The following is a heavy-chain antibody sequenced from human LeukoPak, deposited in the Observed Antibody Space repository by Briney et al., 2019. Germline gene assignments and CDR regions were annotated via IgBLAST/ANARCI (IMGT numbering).Heavy chain of an antibody. J-gene: IGHJ3*02. CDR2: IYYSGST. D-gene: IGHD4-17*01. CDR3: AKDPNGDYIGAFDI. V-gene: IGHV4-59*01. Sequence: PSETLSLTCTVSGGSISSYYWSWIRQPPGKGLEWIGYIYYSGSTNYNPSLKSRVTISVDTSKNQFSLKLSSVTAADSAVYYCAKDPNGDYIGAFDIWGQGTMVIVS. CDR1: GGSISSYY.